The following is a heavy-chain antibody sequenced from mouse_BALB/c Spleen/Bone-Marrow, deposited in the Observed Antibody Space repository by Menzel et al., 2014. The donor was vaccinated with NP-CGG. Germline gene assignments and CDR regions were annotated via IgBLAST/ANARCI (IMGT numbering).Heavy chain of an antibody. D-gene: IGHD1-1*01. CDR3: ARGLSYYYGTSYYFDY. V-gene: IGHV1-67*01. J-gene: IGHJ2*01. Sequence: QVQLRQSGAELVRPGVSVKISCKGSGYTFTDYAMHWVKQSHAKSLEWIGIISSSYGDATYNQKFKDKATMTVDKSSNTAYMELARLTSEDSAIYYCARGLSYYYGTSYYFDYWGQGTTLTVSS. CDR2: ISSSYGDA. CDR1: GYTFTDYA.